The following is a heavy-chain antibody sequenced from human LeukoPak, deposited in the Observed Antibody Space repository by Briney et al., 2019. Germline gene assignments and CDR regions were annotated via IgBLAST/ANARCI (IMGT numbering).Heavy chain of an antibody. V-gene: IGHV4-31*03. CDR1: GGSISSGGYY. J-gene: IGHJ6*04. Sequence: SETLSLTCTVSGGSISSGGYYWSWIRQHPGKGLEWIGYSYYSGSTYYNPSLKSRVTISVDTSKNQFSLKLSSVTAADTAVYYCASLSYFPYYGMDVWGKGTTVTVSS. CDR3: ASLSYFPYYGMDV. D-gene: IGHD2-8*01. CDR2: SYYSGST.